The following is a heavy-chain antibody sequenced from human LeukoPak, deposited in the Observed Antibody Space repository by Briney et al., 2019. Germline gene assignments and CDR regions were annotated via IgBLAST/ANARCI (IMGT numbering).Heavy chain of an antibody. V-gene: IGHV4-4*07. CDR1: GASISSHQ. J-gene: IGHJ3*02. CDR3: ARDFLDAFDI. D-gene: IGHD2/OR15-2a*01. CDR2: MYSSGST. Sequence: SETLSLTCSVSGASISSHQWSWIRQPAGKGLEWIGGMYSSGSTYYNPSLKSRVSMLVDTSKTQFSLQLSSVTAADTAVYYCARDFLDAFDIWGPGTMVTVSS.